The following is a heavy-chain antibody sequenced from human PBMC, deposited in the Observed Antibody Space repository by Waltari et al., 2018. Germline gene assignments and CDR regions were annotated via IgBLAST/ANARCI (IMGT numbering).Heavy chain of an antibody. CDR1: GGSISSSSYY. D-gene: IGHD3-3*01. V-gene: IGHV4-39*07. CDR3: ARAVRFLGSPPLGDDAFDI. Sequence: QLQLQESGPGLVKPSETLSLTCTVSGGSISSSSYYWGWIRQPPGKGLEWIGSIYYSGSTYYNPSLKSRVTISVDTSKNQFSLKLSSVTAADTAVYYCARAVRFLGSPPLGDDAFDIWGQGTMVTVSS. CDR2: IYYSGST. J-gene: IGHJ3*02.